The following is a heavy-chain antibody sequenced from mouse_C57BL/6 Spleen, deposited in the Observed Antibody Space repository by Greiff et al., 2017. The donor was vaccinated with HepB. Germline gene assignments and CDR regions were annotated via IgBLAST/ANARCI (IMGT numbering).Heavy chain of an antibody. CDR2: IDPSDSYT. Sequence: VQLQQPGAELVMPGASVKLSCKASGYTFTSYWMHWVKQRPGQGLEWIGEIDPSDSYTNYNQKFKGKSTLTVDKSSSTAYMQLSSLTSEDSAVYYCARGGDYDRFAYWGQGTLVTVSA. CDR1: GYTFTSYW. V-gene: IGHV1-69*01. D-gene: IGHD2-4*01. J-gene: IGHJ3*01. CDR3: ARGGDYDRFAY.